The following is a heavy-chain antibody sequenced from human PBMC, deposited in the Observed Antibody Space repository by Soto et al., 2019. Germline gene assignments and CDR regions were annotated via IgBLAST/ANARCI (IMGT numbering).Heavy chain of an antibody. V-gene: IGHV3-23*01. D-gene: IGHD5-12*01. CDR3: VKGRSGYDFDY. J-gene: IGHJ4*02. CDR1: GVTCRGYV. CDR2: ISGSGSGT. Sequence: GGSLRHSYAASGVTCRGYVMSWVRQAPGKGLEWVSAISGSGSGTYYADSVKGRFTTSRDNSKNTLYVQMNSLRAEDTAVYYCVKGRSGYDFDYWGQGTLVTVSS.